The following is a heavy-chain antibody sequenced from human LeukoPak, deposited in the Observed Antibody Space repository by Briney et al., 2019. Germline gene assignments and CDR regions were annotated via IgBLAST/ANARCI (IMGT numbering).Heavy chain of an antibody. Sequence: GSLRLSCAASGFTFSSYAMSWVRQAPGKGLEWIGEINHSGSTNYNPSLKSRVTISVDTSKNQFSLRLNSVTAADTAVYYCARFSQYYDSPTHYLDYWGQGILVTVSS. CDR3: ARFSQYYDSPTHYLDY. CDR2: INHSGST. CDR1: GFTFSSYA. D-gene: IGHD2/OR15-2a*01. J-gene: IGHJ4*02. V-gene: IGHV4-34*01.